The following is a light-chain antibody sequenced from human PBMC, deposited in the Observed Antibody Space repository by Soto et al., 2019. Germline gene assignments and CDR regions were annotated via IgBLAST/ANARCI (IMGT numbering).Light chain of an antibody. J-gene: IGKJ1*01. CDR1: QSINNL. V-gene: IGKV1-5*01. CDR2: DVS. CDR3: QHMRT. Sequence: DVQMTQSPSTLSASVGDRVTITCRASQSINNLLAWYQQKPGKAPKFLIYDVSTLESGVPSRFSGGGSGTEFSLTISSLQPDDFGSYYCQHMRTFGQGTKVDIK.